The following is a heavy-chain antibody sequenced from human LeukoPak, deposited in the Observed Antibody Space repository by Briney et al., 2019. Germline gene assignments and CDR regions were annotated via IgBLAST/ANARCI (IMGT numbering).Heavy chain of an antibody. Sequence: GGSLRLSCAASGFTFSDYYMSWIRQAPGKGLEWVSYISSSGSTIYYADSVKGRFTISRDNAKNSLYLQMNSLRAEDTAVYYCARTSIAAAGTPKLFDYWGQGTLVTVSS. CDR1: GFTFSDYY. CDR2: ISSSGSTI. CDR3: ARTSIAAAGTPKLFDY. J-gene: IGHJ4*02. D-gene: IGHD6-13*01. V-gene: IGHV3-11*04.